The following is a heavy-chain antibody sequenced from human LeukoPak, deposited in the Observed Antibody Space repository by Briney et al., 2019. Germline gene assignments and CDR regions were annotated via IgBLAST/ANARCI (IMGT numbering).Heavy chain of an antibody. CDR3: ARGRTGYSSNWYSSYYMDV. D-gene: IGHD6-13*01. V-gene: IGHV1-2*02. J-gene: IGHJ6*03. CDR1: GYTFTSYY. Sequence: GASVKVSCKASGYTFTSYYMHWVRQAPGQGLEWMGWINPNSGGTNYAQKFQGRVTMTRDTSISTAYMELSRLRSDDTAVYYCARGRTGYSSNWYSSYYMDVWGKGTTVTVSS. CDR2: INPNSGGT.